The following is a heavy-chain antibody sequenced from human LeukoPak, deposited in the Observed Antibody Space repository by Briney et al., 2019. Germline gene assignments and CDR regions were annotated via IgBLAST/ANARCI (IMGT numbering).Heavy chain of an antibody. CDR2: ISSSGSTI. Sequence: GGSLRLSCAASGFTFSTYAMSWVRQAPGKGLEWVSYISSSGSTIYYADSVKGRFTISRDNAKNSLYLQMNSLRAEDTAVYYCARAVAVAGVDYWGQGTLVTVSS. J-gene: IGHJ4*02. V-gene: IGHV3-11*01. D-gene: IGHD6-19*01. CDR3: ARAVAVAGVDY. CDR1: GFTFSTYA.